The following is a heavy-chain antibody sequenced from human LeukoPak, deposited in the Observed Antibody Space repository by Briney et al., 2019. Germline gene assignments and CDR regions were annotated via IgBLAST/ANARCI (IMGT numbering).Heavy chain of an antibody. CDR1: GGTFSSYA. CDR2: IIPIFGTA. Sequence: AASVKVSCKASGGTFSSYAISWVRQAPGQGLEWMGGIIPIFGTANYAQKFQGRVTITADESTSTAYMELSSLRSEDTAVYYCARERIAAAGSLLYCYGMDVWGQGTTVTVSS. D-gene: IGHD6-13*01. V-gene: IGHV1-69*01. J-gene: IGHJ6*02. CDR3: ARERIAAAGSLLYCYGMDV.